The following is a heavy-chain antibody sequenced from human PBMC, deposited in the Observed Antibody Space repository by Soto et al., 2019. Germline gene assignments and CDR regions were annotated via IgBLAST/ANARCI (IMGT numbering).Heavy chain of an antibody. CDR1: GFTFTNYD. CDR3: ARSRDGYSFYFYYGMDG. V-gene: IGHV3-30*03. J-gene: IGHJ6*02. CDR2: ILHDGSAE. Sequence: PGGSLRLSCAASGFTFTNYDMHWVRQAPGKGLEWMALILHDGSAEYYADSVKGRFTISRDNSKNTLYLQMNSLRAEDTAVYYCARSRDGYSFYFYYGMDGWGQGNTVTVS. D-gene: IGHD4-4*01.